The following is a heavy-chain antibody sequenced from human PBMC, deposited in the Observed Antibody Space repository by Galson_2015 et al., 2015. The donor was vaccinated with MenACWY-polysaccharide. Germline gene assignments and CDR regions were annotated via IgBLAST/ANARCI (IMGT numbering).Heavy chain of an antibody. D-gene: IGHD3-9*01. V-gene: IGHV1-69*13. J-gene: IGHJ6*02. CDR2: IIPIFGTA. CDR1: GYTFTSYY. CDR3: AADGVLRYFDWLYAYYGMDV. Sequence: SVKVSCKASGYTFTSYYMHWVRQAPGQGLEWMGGIIPIFGTANYAQKFQGRVTITADESTSSAYMELSSLRSEDTAVYYCAADGVLRYFDWLYAYYGMDVWGQGTTVTVSS.